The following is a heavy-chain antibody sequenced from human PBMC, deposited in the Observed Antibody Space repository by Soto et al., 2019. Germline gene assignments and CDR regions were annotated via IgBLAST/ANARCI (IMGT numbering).Heavy chain of an antibody. V-gene: IGHV1-18*01. CDR2: ISAYNGNT. Sequence: GASVKVTCEASRYSFTSYGISWVRQATGQGLEWMGWISAYNGNTNYAQKLQGRVTMTTDTSTSTAYMELRSLRSDDTAVYYCARDLRDYFDYWGQGTLVTVSS. J-gene: IGHJ4*02. CDR1: RYSFTSYG. CDR3: ARDLRDYFDY.